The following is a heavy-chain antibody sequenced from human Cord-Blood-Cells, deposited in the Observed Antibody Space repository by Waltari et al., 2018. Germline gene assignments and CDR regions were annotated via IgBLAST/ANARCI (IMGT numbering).Heavy chain of an antibody. V-gene: IGHV1-2*04. D-gene: IGHD7-27*01. CDR1: GYTFTGYY. CDR2: INPNSGGT. CDR3: ARASLTGDDAFDI. J-gene: IGHJ3*02. Sequence: QVQLGQSGAEVKKPGASVTVSCEASGYTFTGYYMHWVRKAPGQGLEWMGWINPNSGGTNYAQKFQGWVTMTRDTSISTAYMELSRLRSDDTAVYYCARASLTGDDAFDIWGQGTMVTVSS.